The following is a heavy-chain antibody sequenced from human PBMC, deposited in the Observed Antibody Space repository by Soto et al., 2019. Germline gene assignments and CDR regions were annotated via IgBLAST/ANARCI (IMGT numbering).Heavy chain of an antibody. CDR1: GVTFSNAA. CDR2: IIPIFGGA. Sequence: VQVVQSEAEAKKPGSSVKLSCEVSGVTFSNAAFSWVRQAPGQGLEWMGGIIPIFGGAKYAQKFQGRVDSTADELTDILYMEVTSLTIDDTAVYFSARDGQYRHQAIITEYFGMDVWGQGTTVTVS. J-gene: IGHJ6*02. CDR3: ARDGQYRHQAIITEYFGMDV. D-gene: IGHD2-2*02. V-gene: IGHV1-69*01.